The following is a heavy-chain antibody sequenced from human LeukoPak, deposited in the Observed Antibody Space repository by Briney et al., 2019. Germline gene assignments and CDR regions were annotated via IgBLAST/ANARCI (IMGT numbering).Heavy chain of an antibody. Sequence: GGSLRLSCAASGFTFSSYAMHWLRQAPGKGLAWVAVISYDGSNQYYADSVKGRFTISRDNSKNTLYLQMNSLRAEDTAVYYCASARPYYYDSSDYSPDAFVIWGQGTMVTVSS. J-gene: IGHJ3*02. D-gene: IGHD3-22*01. CDR1: GFTFSSYA. V-gene: IGHV3-30*04. CDR2: ISYDGSNQ. CDR3: ASARPYYYDSSDYSPDAFVI.